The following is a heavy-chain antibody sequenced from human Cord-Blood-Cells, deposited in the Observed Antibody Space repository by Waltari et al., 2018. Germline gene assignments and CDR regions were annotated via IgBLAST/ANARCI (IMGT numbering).Heavy chain of an antibody. V-gene: IGHV1-69*01. CDR1: GGPFSSYA. J-gene: IGHJ2*01. Sequence: QVQLVQSGAEVKKPGSSVKVSCKASGGPFSSYAISCVRQAPGQGLAWMGGIIPIFGTANYAQEFQGRVTITADESTSTAYMELSSLRSEDTAVYYCARAAENDYHTDWYFDLWGRGTLVTVSS. D-gene: IGHD4-17*01. CDR3: ARAAENDYHTDWYFDL. CDR2: IIPIFGTA.